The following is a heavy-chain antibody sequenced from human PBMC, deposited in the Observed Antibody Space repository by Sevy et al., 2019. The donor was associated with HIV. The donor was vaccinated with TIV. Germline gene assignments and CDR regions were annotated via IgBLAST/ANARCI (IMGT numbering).Heavy chain of an antibody. Sequence: GGSLRLSCTASGFTFGDYAMSWFRQAPGKGLEWVGFIRSKAYGGTTEYAASVKGRFTISRDDSKSIAYLQMNSLKTEDTAVYYCTTTRVAVAGALPYYYYGMDVWGQGTTVTVSS. V-gene: IGHV3-49*03. D-gene: IGHD6-19*01. CDR2: IRSKAYGGTT. CDR3: TTTRVAVAGALPYYYYGMDV. J-gene: IGHJ6*02. CDR1: GFTFGDYA.